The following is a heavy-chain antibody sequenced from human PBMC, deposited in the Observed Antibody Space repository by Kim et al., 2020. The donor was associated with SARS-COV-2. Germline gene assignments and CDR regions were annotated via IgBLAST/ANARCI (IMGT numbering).Heavy chain of an antibody. CDR1: GGSISTYF. D-gene: IGHD2-15*01. CDR3: AREGIWSHFDS. CDR2: ISYSGST. Sequence: SETLSLTCTVSGGSISTYFLSWIRQPPGKGLEWIGYISYSGSTSYNPSLKSRVTISVDTSKNQFSLKLSSVTAADTAVYYCAREGIWSHFDSWGQGTLVTVSS. J-gene: IGHJ4*02. V-gene: IGHV4-59*13.